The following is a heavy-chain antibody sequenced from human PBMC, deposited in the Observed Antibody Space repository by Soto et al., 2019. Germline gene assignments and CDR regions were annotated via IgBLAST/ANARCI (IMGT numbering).Heavy chain of an antibody. CDR3: AMIEYSSGSDY. J-gene: IGHJ4*02. V-gene: IGHV1-69*13. D-gene: IGHD6-19*01. CDR1: GVTFSSYP. Sequence: SVKVSCKASGVTFSSYPITWVRQAPGQGLEWLGGIFPIFGTTNYAQRFEDRVTITADELTSTAYMELSSLRSEDTAVYYCAMIEYSSGSDYWGQGTLVTVSS. CDR2: IFPIFGTT.